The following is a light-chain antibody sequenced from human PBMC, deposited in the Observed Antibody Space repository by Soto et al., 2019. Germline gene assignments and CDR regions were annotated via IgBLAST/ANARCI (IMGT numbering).Light chain of an antibody. CDR1: KDISSY. V-gene: IGKV1-9*01. CDR2: AIS. J-gene: IGKJ4*01. Sequence: IQLTQSPSSLSASVGDRVTITCRASKDISSYLAWYQQKPGKAPKLLIHAISRLQSGVPSRFSGSGSGTDFTLAINSLQPEDFATYYCQQLNNYPLTFGGGTKVEIK. CDR3: QQLNNYPLT.